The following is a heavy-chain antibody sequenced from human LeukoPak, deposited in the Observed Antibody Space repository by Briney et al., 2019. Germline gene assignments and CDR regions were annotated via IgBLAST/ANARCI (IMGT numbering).Heavy chain of an antibody. CDR1: GGSISSYY. J-gene: IGHJ4*02. Sequence: SETLSLTCTVPGGSISSYYCSWIRQPPGKGLEWIGYIYYSGSTNYNPSLKSRVTISVDTSKNQFSLKLSSVTAADTAVYYCARGITMVPYYFDYWGQGTLVTVSS. D-gene: IGHD3-10*01. CDR2: IYYSGST. CDR3: ARGITMVPYYFDY. V-gene: IGHV4-59*01.